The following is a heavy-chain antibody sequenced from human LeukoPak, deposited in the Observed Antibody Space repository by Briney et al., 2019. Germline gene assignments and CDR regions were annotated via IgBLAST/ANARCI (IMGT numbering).Heavy chain of an antibody. D-gene: IGHD2-2*01. CDR1: GGSISSSSYY. V-gene: IGHV4-39*01. Sequence: SETLSLTCTVSGGSISSSSYYWGWIRQPPGKGLEWIGSIYYSGSTYYNPSLKSRVTISVDTSKNQFSLKLSSVTAADTAVYYCAGAVVVPAAIYYWGQGTLVTVSS. CDR2: IYYSGST. CDR3: AGAVVVPAAIYY. J-gene: IGHJ4*02.